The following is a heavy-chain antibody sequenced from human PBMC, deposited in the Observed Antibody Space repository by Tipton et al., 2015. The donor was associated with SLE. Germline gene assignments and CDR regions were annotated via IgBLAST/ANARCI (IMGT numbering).Heavy chain of an antibody. CDR2: NYYSGST. J-gene: IGHJ3*02. V-gene: IGHV4-59*01. D-gene: IGHD6-25*01. CDR1: GGSISSYY. Sequence: TLSLTCTVSGGSISSYYWSWIRQPPGKGLERIGYNYYSGSTNYNPSLKSRVTISVDTSKNQFSLKLSSVTAADTAVYYCARRGGDAFDIWGQGTMVTVSS. CDR3: ARRGGDAFDI.